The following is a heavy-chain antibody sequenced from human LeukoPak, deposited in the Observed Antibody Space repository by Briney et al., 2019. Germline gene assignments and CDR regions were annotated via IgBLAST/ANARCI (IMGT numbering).Heavy chain of an antibody. Sequence: SVKVSCKASGGTFSSYAISCVRQAPGQGLEWMGGIIPIFGTANYAQKFQGRVTITTDESTSTAYMELSSLRSEDTAVYYCARDADSSGYYSPAFFDYWGQGTLVTVSS. CDR2: IIPIFGTA. CDR3: ARDADSSGYYSPAFFDY. V-gene: IGHV1-69*05. J-gene: IGHJ4*02. CDR1: GGTFSSYA. D-gene: IGHD3-22*01.